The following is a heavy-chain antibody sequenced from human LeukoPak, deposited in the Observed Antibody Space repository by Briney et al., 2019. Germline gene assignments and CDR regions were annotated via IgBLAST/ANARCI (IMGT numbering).Heavy chain of an antibody. CDR2: INPSGGST. V-gene: IGHV1-46*01. D-gene: IGHD6-13*01. CDR3: ARGNLYSSSWGTWNDAFDI. CDR1: GYTFTGYY. J-gene: IGHJ3*02. Sequence: EASVKVSCKASGYTFTGYYMHWVRQAPGQGLEWMGWINPSGGSTSYAQKFQGRVTMTRDMSTSTVYMELSSLRSEDTAVYYCARGNLYSSSWGTWNDAFDIWGQGTMVTVSS.